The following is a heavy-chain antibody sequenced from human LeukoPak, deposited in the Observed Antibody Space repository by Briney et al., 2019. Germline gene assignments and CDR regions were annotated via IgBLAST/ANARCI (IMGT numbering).Heavy chain of an antibody. V-gene: IGHV3-30*18. CDR2: ISYDGSNK. Sequence: GGSLRLSCAASGFTFSSYGMHWVRQAPGKGLEWVAVISYDGSNKYYADSVKGRFTISRDNSKNTLYLQMNSLRAEDTAVYYCAKDLEGIAAAGDVDYWGQGTLVTVSS. CDR1: GFTFSSYG. J-gene: IGHJ4*02. CDR3: AKDLEGIAAAGDVDY. D-gene: IGHD6-13*01.